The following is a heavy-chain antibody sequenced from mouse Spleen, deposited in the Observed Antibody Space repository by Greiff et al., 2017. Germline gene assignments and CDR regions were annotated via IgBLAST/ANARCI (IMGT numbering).Heavy chain of an antibody. J-gene: IGHJ1*03. D-gene: IGHD1-1*01. Sequence: EVHLVESGGDLVKPGGSLKLSCAASGFTFSSYGMSWVRQTPDKRLEWVATISSGGSYTYYPDSVKGRFTISRDNAKNTLYLQMSSLKSEDTAMYYCAGNYGSSYWYFDVWGTGTTVTVSS. CDR1: GFTFSSYG. V-gene: IGHV5-6*01. CDR3: AGNYGSSYWYFDV. CDR2: ISSGGSYT.